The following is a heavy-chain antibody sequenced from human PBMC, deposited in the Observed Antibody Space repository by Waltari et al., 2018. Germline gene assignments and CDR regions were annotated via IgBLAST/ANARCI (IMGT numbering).Heavy chain of an antibody. J-gene: IGHJ4*02. CDR3: ARVGLLWFGESWGY. CDR1: GYSISSGYY. Sequence: QVQLQESGPGLVKPSETLSLTCAVSGYSISSGYYWGWIRQPPGKGLEWIGSIYHCGSTYYNPSLKSRVTISVDTSKNQFSLKLSSVTAADTAVYYCARVGLLWFGESWGYWGQGTLVTVSS. CDR2: IYHCGST. D-gene: IGHD3-10*01. V-gene: IGHV4-38-2*01.